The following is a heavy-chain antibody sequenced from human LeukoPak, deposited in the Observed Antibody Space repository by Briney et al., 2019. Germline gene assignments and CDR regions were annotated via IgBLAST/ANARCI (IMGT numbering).Heavy chain of an antibody. CDR3: ARGSIVATPYFFDY. J-gene: IGHJ4*02. CDR1: GGTFSSYA. V-gene: IGHV1-69*04. Sequence: SVKASCKASGGTFSSYAISWVRQAPGQGLEWMGRIIPILGIANYAQKFQGRVTITADKSTSTAYMELSSLRSEDMAVYYCARGSIVATPYFFDYWGQGTLVTVSS. D-gene: IGHD5-12*01. CDR2: IIPILGIA.